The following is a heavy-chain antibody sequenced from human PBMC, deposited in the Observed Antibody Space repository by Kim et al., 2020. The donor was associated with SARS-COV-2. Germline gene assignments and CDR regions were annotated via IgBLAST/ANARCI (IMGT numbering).Heavy chain of an antibody. CDR2: MNPNSGNT. Sequence: ASVKVSCKASGYTFTSYDINWVRQATGQGLEWMGWMNPNSGNTGYAQKFQGRVTMTRNTSISTAYMELSSLRSEDTAVYYSARGSVAAVERFDYWGQGTLVTVSS. CDR1: GYTFTSYD. CDR3: ARGSVAAVERFDY. V-gene: IGHV1-8*01. J-gene: IGHJ4*02. D-gene: IGHD6-13*01.